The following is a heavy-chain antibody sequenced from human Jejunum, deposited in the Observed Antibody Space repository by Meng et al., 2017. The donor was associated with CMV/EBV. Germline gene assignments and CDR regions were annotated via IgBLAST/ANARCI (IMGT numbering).Heavy chain of an antibody. Sequence: TFSTYTMHWVRQAPGKGLEWVAVISYADGRNYFYADSVKGRFTISRDNSKNTLYLQMNSLRPEDTAVYFCAREFSVGGRTPGMAVWGQGTTVTVSS. CDR1: TFSTYT. J-gene: IGHJ6*02. V-gene: IGHV3-30-3*01. CDR3: AREFSVGGRTPGMAV. CDR2: ISYADGRNY.